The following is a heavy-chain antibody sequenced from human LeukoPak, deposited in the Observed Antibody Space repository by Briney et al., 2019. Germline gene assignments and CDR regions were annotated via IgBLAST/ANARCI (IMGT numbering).Heavy chain of an antibody. D-gene: IGHD4-11*01. J-gene: IGHJ4*02. V-gene: IGHV3-21*01. CDR3: ARDRTVTTTGFFGY. CDR2: ISSSSSYI. CDR1: GFTFSSYS. Sequence: PGGSLRLSCAASGFTFSSYSMNWVRQAPGKGLEWVSSISSSSSYIYYADSVKGRFTISRDNAKNSLYLQMNSLRAEDTAVYYCARDRTVTTTGFFGYWGQGTLVTVSS.